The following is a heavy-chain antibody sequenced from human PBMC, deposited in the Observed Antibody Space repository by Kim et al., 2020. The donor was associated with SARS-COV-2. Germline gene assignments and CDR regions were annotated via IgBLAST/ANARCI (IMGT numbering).Heavy chain of an antibody. CDR1: GFTFSSYA. CDR3: ARASYSNYYYYGMDV. J-gene: IGHJ6*02. V-gene: IGHV3-30*04. D-gene: IGHD4-4*01. CDR2: ISYDGSNK. Sequence: GGSLRLSCAASGFTFSSYAMHWVRQAPGKGLEWVADISYDGSNKYYADSVKGRFTISRDNSKNTLYLQMNSLRAEDTAVYYCARASYSNYYYYGMDVWGQGTTVTVSS.